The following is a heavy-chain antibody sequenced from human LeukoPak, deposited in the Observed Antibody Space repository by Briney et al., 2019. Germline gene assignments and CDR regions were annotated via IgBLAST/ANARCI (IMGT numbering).Heavy chain of an antibody. V-gene: IGHV4-34*01. Sequence: SETLSLTCAVYGGSFSGYYWSWIRQPPGKGLEWIGEINHSGSTNYNPSLKSRVTISVDTSKNQFSLKLSSVTAADTAVYYCGRGGFRIFLVNNFFDYWGQGTLVTVSS. CDR2: INHSGST. D-gene: IGHD3-3*02. J-gene: IGHJ4*02. CDR1: GGSFSGYY. CDR3: GRGGFRIFLVNNFFDY.